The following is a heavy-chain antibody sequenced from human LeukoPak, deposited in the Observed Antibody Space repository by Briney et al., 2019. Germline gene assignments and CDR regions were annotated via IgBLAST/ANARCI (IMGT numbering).Heavy chain of an antibody. CDR3: ARDWGATVITRIFDY. Sequence: ASVKVSCKASGYTFTTHAIHWVRQAPGQRLEWMGWINAGNGNTKYSQEFQGRVTITRDTSARTVYIELSSLRSEDMAVYYCARDWGATVITRIFDYWGQGTLVTVSS. J-gene: IGHJ4*02. CDR1: GYTFTTHA. CDR2: INAGNGNT. V-gene: IGHV1-3*03. D-gene: IGHD4-23*01.